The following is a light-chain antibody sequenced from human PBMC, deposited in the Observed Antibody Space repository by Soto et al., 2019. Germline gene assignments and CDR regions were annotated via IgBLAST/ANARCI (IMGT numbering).Light chain of an antibody. Sequence: EIVLTQSPATLSVSPGERATLSCRASQSVSSNLAWYQQKPGQAPRLLIYGASSRAPGIPARFSGSGSGTEFTLTISSLQSEDFAVYYCQHYNTLPLTVGGGAEVEIK. CDR3: QHYNTLPLT. V-gene: IGKV3-15*01. J-gene: IGKJ4*02. CDR1: QSVSSN. CDR2: GAS.